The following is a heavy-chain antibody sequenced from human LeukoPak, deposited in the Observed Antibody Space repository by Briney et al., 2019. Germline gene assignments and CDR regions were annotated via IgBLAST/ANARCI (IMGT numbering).Heavy chain of an antibody. J-gene: IGHJ4*02. CDR1: GFTFSSFW. Sequence: GGSLRLSCAVSGFTFSSFWMSWVRQAPGKWLEWVANIKQDGSEKYYVDSVKGRFTTSRNNAKNSLFLQINSLRAEDTAVYYCATGRQMGYWGQGTLVTVSS. V-gene: IGHV3-7*03. CDR2: IKQDGSEK. CDR3: ATGRQMGY. D-gene: IGHD5-24*01.